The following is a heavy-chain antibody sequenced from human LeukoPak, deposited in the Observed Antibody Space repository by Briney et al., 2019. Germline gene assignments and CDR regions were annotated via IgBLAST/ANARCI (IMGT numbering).Heavy chain of an antibody. V-gene: IGHV3-23*01. D-gene: IGHD3-10*01. J-gene: IGHJ4*02. CDR1: GFTFSSYA. CDR3: QGAYYYGSGSYYRVSFDY. Sequence: GGSLRLSYAASGFTFSSYAMSWVRQAPGKGLEWVSAISGSGGSTYYADSVKGRFTISRDNSKNTLYLQMNSLRAEDTAVYYCQGAYYYGSGSYYRVSFDYWGQGTLVTVSS. CDR2: ISGSGGST.